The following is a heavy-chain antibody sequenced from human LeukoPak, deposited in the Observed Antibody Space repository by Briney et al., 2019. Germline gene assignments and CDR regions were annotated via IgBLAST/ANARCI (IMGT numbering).Heavy chain of an antibody. Sequence: SETLSLTCTASGGSISSYYWSWIRQPPGRGLEWIGYIYYSGSTNYNPSLKSRVTISVDTSKNQFSLKLSSVTAADTAVYYCASGFYDFWSGYFSPNYYYYMDVWGKGTTVTVSS. CDR2: IYYSGST. J-gene: IGHJ6*03. V-gene: IGHV4-59*01. CDR3: ASGFYDFWSGYFSPNYYYYMDV. D-gene: IGHD3-3*01. CDR1: GGSISSYY.